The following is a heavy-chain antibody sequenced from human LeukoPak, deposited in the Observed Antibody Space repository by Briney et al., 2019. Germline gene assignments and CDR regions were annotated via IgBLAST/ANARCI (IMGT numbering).Heavy chain of an antibody. CDR2: ISGSGDNT. CDR3: AKDRRALYSIAAAGTFDY. Sequence: GGSLRLSCAASGFTFSTYAMNWVRQAPGKGLEWVSGISGSGDNTYYADSVKGRFTISRDNSKNTLYLQMNSLRAEDTAVYYCAKDRRALYSIAAAGTFDYWGQGTLVTVSS. CDR1: GFTFSTYA. J-gene: IGHJ4*02. V-gene: IGHV3-23*01. D-gene: IGHD6-13*01.